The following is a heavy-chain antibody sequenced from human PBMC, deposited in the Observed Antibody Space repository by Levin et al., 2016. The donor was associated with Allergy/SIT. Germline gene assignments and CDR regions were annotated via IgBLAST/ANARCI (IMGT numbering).Heavy chain of an antibody. CDR2: INGYGDRT. Sequence: GESLKISCAASGFIVSTTYMSWVRQAPGKGLEWVSAINGYGDRTYYADSVKGRFTISRDNAKNTLFLQMDSLRTDDTAVYYCASSLLGGIDAYWGQGTLVTVSS. D-gene: IGHD1-26*01. CDR3: ASSLLGGIDAY. CDR1: GFIVSTTY. J-gene: IGHJ4*02. V-gene: IGHV3-53*01.